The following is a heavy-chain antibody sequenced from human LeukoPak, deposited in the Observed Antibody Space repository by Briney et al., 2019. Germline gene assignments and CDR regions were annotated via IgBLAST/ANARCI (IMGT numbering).Heavy chain of an antibody. J-gene: IGHJ4*02. CDR2: MNPNSGNT. V-gene: IGHV1-8*03. Sequence: ASVKVSCKASGYTFTGYYMHWVRQAPGQGLEWMGWMNPNSGNTGYAQKFQGRVTITRNTSISTAYMELSSLRSEDTAVYYCARDNEFDYWGQGTLVTVSS. D-gene: IGHD1-1*01. CDR1: GYTFTGYY. CDR3: ARDNEFDY.